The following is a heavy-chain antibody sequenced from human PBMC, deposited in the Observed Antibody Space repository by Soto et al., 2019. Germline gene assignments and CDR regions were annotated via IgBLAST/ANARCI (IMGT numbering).Heavy chain of an antibody. CDR2: IYYSGST. CDR1: GGSISSYY. V-gene: IGHV4-59*01. D-gene: IGHD3-10*01. CDR3: ARESRRIWFGEEH. Sequence: PSETLSLTCTVSGGSISSYYWSWIRQPPGKGLEWIGYIYYSGSTNYNPSLKSRVTISVDTSKNQFSLKLSSVTAADTAVYYCARESRRIWFGEEHWGQGTLVTVSS. J-gene: IGHJ4*02.